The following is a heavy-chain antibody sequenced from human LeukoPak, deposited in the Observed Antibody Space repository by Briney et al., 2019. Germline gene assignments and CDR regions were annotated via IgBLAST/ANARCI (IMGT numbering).Heavy chain of an antibody. D-gene: IGHD4-17*01. V-gene: IGHV4-4*07. CDR3: ARAAYGDYRYYYFYLDV. J-gene: IGHJ6*03. CDR1: GGSINSYY. CDR2: IYTSGSS. Sequence: SETLSLTCTVSGGSINSYYWSWIRQPPGKGLEWIGRIYTSGSSNYNPSLKSRVTMSVDTSKNQFSLRLTSVTAADTAVYYCARAAYGDYRYYYFYLDVWGKGTTVTVSS.